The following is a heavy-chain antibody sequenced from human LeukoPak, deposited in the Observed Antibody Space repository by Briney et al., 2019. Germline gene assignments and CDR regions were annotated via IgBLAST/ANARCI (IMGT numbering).Heavy chain of an antibody. CDR3: ARYYADYVGYFFFDY. CDR1: GFTFNNYA. J-gene: IGHJ4*02. V-gene: IGHV3-23*01. D-gene: IGHD4-17*01. Sequence: PGGSLRLSCAASGFTFNNYAMNWVRQAPGKGLEWVSSIGGGGETTYYADSAKGRFTISRDNSQNTLYLQMNSLRAEDTAVYYCARYYADYVGYFFFDYWGQGTLVTVSS. CDR2: IGGGGETT.